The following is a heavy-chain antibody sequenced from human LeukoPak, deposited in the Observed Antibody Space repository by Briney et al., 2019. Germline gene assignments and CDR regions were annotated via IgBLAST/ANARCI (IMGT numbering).Heavy chain of an antibody. CDR2: INHSGST. D-gene: IGHD2-2*01. V-gene: IGHV4-34*01. J-gene: IGHJ4*02. CDR3: ARVRCSSTSCYVKAFDY. Sequence: KPSETLSLTCAVYGGSFSGYYWNWLRQPPGEGLEWVGEINHSGSTNYNPSLKRRVTISVDTSKNHFSLKLSSVTAADTAVYYCARVRCSSTSCYVKAFDYWGQGTLVTVSS. CDR1: GGSFSGYY.